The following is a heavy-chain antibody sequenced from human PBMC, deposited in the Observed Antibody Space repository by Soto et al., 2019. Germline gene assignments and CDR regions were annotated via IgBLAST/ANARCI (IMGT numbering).Heavy chain of an antibody. J-gene: IGHJ4*02. CDR1: GYSFTTYW. CDR3: ARHTFCSSPPCHRGGGNYFDY. CDR2: IYPGDSDT. Sequence: GESLKISCKGSGYSFTTYWIGWVRQMPGEGLEWMGIIYPGDSDTRYSPSFQGQVTISVDKSMSTAYLQWSSLKASDTAMYYCARHTFCSSPPCHRGGGNYFDYWGQETLVTVS. V-gene: IGHV5-51*01. D-gene: IGHD2-2*01.